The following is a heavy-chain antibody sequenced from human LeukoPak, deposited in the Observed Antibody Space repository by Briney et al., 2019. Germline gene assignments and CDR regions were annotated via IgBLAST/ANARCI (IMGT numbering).Heavy chain of an antibody. V-gene: IGHV3-30*18. Sequence: PGGCLRLSCAASGFTFSSYGLQGVRDAPGKGRERGAVISFEGGNKYYTDTLKRRCTISRDNSKNTLYLQMDSLRAEDTAVYYCAKVRRYYYGQFFDYWGQGTLVTVSS. CDR2: ISFEGGNK. D-gene: IGHD3-10*01. CDR1: GFTFSSYG. J-gene: IGHJ4*02. CDR3: AKVRRYYYGQFFDY.